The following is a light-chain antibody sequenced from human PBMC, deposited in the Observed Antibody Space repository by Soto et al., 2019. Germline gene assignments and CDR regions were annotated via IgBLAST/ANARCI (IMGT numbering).Light chain of an antibody. CDR1: QTISKY. CDR3: QQRSNLPVT. J-gene: IGKJ4*01. V-gene: IGKV3-11*01. Sequence: EIVLTQSPAALSLPPGERTTIFCKTSQTISKYLVWYQQKPGQAPRLLINNASNRATGIPARFNGSGSGTDFTLTISSLEPEDFAVYYCQQRSNLPVTFGGGTKVEIK. CDR2: NAS.